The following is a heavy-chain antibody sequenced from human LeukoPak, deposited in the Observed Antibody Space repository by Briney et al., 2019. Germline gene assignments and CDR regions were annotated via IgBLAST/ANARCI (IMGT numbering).Heavy chain of an antibody. V-gene: IGHV3-30*18. CDR1: GFTFSGYS. Sequence: GGSLRLSCAASGFTFSGYSMNWVRQAPGKGLEWVAFISYDGSDTYYGDSVKGRFTISRDNSQNTLYLQMNSLRVEDTAVYYCAKDYYVWGNYRYADYLDYWGQGTLVTVSS. D-gene: IGHD3-16*02. CDR3: AKDYYVWGNYRYADYLDY. J-gene: IGHJ4*02. CDR2: ISYDGSDT.